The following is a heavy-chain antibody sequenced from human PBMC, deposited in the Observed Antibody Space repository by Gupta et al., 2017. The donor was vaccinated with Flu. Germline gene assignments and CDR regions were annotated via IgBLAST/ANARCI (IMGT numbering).Heavy chain of an antibody. CDR1: STHS. CDR2: IFDNGSD. D-gene: IGHD3-10*01. J-gene: IGHJ4*02. V-gene: IGHV4-59*11. Sequence: STHSWNWVRQPPGKGLEWIGSIFDNGSDNYDPSRKSRVTISGDSSKKRFYLSLSSVKEEDKAVYFCARRYSDGFNSGGIDLWGQGTLVTVSS. CDR3: ARRYSDGFNSGGIDL.